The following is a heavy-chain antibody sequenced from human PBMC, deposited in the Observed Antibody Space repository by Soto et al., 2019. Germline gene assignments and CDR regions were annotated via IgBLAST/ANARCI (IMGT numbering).Heavy chain of an antibody. V-gene: IGHV5-51*01. CDR3: ARSSLITTFSGPFGGQYYFDY. J-gene: IGHJ4*02. CDR2: IYPGDSDT. CDR1: GYTFTSYW. Sequence: GESLKISCKASGYTFTSYWSGWVRQMPGKGLEWMGIIYPGDSDTRYSPSFQGQVTISADKSISTAYLQWSSLKASDTAMYYCARSSLITTFSGPFGGQYYFDYWGQGTLVTVSS. D-gene: IGHD3-22*01.